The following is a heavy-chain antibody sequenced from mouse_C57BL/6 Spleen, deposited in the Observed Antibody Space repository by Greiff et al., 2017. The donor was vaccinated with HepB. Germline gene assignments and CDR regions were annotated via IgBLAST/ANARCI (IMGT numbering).Heavy chain of an antibody. CDR2: ISSGGSYT. CDR1: GFTFSSYG. D-gene: IGHD1-1*01. J-gene: IGHJ2*01. CDR3: ARHVGYYGSSPYFDY. Sequence: EVKLQESGGDLVKPGGSLKLSCAASGFTFSSYGMSWVRQTPDKRLEWVATISSGGSYTYYPDSVKGRFTISRDNAKNTLYLQMSSLKSEDTAMYYCARHVGYYGSSPYFDYWGQGTTLTVSS. V-gene: IGHV5-6*01.